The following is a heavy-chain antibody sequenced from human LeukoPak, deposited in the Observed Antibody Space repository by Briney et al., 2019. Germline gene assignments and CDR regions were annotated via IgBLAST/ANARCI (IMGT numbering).Heavy chain of an antibody. J-gene: IGHJ4*02. CDR3: ARGRGGDLDY. D-gene: IGHD2-21*02. CDR1: GGSISSYY. V-gene: IGHV4-59*01. CDR2: IYYSGST. Sequence: SETLSLTCTVSGGSISSYYWSWIRQPPGKGLEWIGYIYYSGSTNYNPSLKSRVTISVDTSKNQFSLKLSSVTAADTAVYYCARGRGGDLDYWGQGTLVAVSS.